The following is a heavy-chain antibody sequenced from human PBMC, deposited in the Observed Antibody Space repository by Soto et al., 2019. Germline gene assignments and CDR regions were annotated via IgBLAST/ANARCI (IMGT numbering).Heavy chain of an antibody. CDR3: ASSDCTNGVCLDAFDI. D-gene: IGHD2-8*01. Sequence: QLQLQESGPGLVKPSETLSLTCTVSGGSISSSSYYWGWIRHPPGKGLEWIGCIYYSGRTYYNQSLTSRVNISVDTSKNHFSLKMSSVAAADADVYYCASSDCTNGVCLDAFDIWGQGTMVTVSS. CDR1: GGSISSSSYY. CDR2: IYYSGRT. J-gene: IGHJ3*02. V-gene: IGHV4-39*01.